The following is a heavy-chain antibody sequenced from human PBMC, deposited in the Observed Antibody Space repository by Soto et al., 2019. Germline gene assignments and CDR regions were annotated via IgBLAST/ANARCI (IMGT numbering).Heavy chain of an antibody. Sequence: ESGGGVVQPGRSLRLSCAASGFTFSSYAMHWVRQAPGKGLEWVAVISYDGSNKYYADSVKGRFTISRDNSKNTLYLQMNSLRAEDTAVYYCARDQPVGFGVVTSRSLDYWGQGTLVTVSS. V-gene: IGHV3-30-3*01. CDR2: ISYDGSNK. J-gene: IGHJ4*02. CDR1: GFTFSSYA. CDR3: ARDQPVGFGVVTSRSLDY. D-gene: IGHD3-3*01.